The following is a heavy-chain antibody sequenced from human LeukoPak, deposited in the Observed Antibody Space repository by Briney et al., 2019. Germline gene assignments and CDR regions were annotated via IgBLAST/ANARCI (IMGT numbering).Heavy chain of an antibody. CDR1: GGSISSGSYY. CDR2: IYYSGST. J-gene: IGHJ3*02. D-gene: IGHD2-15*01. Sequence: PSETLSLTCTVSGGSISSGSYYWGWIRQPPGKGLEWIGSIYYSGSTYYNPTLKSRVTISVDTSKSQFSLKLSSVTAADTAMYYCASLPRYCSGGTCRDTFDIWGQGTMVTVSS. CDR3: ASLPRYCSGGTCRDTFDI. V-gene: IGHV4-39*01.